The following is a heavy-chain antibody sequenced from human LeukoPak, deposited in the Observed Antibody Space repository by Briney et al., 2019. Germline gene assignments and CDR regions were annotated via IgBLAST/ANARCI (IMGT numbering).Heavy chain of an antibody. V-gene: IGHV4-59*01. Sequence: SETLSLTCTVSGGSISSYYWSWIRQPPGKGLEWIGYIYYSGSTNYNPSLKSRVTISVDTSKNQFSLKLSSVTTADTAVYYCASDLIAAAGDNWFDPWGQGTLVTVSS. CDR1: GGSISSYY. CDR2: IYYSGST. D-gene: IGHD6-13*01. J-gene: IGHJ5*02. CDR3: ASDLIAAAGDNWFDP.